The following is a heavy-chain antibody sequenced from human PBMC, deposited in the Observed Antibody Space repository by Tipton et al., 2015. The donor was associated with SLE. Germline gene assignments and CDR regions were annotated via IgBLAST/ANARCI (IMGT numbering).Heavy chain of an antibody. CDR3: ARGELDDAFDI. CDR1: GGSISSGGYY. CDR2: IYYSGST. V-gene: IGHV4-31*03. J-gene: IGHJ3*02. D-gene: IGHD1-26*01. Sequence: TLSLTCTVSGGSISSGGYYWSWIRQHPGKGLEWIGYIYYSGSTYYNPSLKSRVTISVDTSKNQFSLKLSSVTAADTAVYYCARGELDDAFDIWGQGTMVTVSS.